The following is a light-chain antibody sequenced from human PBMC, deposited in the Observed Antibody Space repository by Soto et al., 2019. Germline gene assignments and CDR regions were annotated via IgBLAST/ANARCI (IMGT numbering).Light chain of an antibody. CDR1: QSVSSY. CDR2: DAS. Sequence: EIVLTQSPATLSLSPGERATLSCRASQSVSSYLAWYQHKPGQAPRLLIYDASNRATGIPARFSGSGSGTDFTLTISSLEPEEFAVYYCQQRSNWPPLTFGGGTKVEIK. J-gene: IGKJ4*01. V-gene: IGKV3-11*01. CDR3: QQRSNWPPLT.